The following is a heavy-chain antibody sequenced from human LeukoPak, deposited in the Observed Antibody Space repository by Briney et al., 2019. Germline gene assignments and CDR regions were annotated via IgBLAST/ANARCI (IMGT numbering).Heavy chain of an antibody. V-gene: IGHV1-2*06. J-gene: IGHJ4*02. CDR3: ARYTLDSSTMTLSLSY. Sequence: ASVKVSCKASGYTFTGYYMHWVRQAPGQGLEWMGRINPNSGGTNYAQKFQGRVTMTRDTSISTAYMELSRLRSDDTAVYYCARYTLDSSTMTLSLSYWGQGTLVTVSS. D-gene: IGHD3-22*01. CDR1: GYTFTGYY. CDR2: INPNSGGT.